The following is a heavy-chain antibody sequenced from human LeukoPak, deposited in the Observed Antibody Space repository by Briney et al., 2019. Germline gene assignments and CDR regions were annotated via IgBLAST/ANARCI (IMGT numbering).Heavy chain of an antibody. Sequence: TGGSLRLSCAASGFTFTTYWMHWVRQAPGKGLVCVSRINTDGSTTTYADSVKGRFTISRDNAKNTLYLQMNSLRAEDTAVYYCARGGDYASGSPGDYWGQGTLVTVSS. CDR3: ARGGDYASGSPGDY. J-gene: IGHJ4*02. CDR1: GFTFTTYW. CDR2: INTDGSTT. D-gene: IGHD3-10*01. V-gene: IGHV3-74*01.